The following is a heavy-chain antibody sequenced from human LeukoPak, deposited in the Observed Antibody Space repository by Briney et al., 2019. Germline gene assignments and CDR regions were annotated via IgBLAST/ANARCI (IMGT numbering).Heavy chain of an antibody. Sequence: ASVKVSCKASGYTFTSYDINWVRQATGQGLEWMGWMNPNSGNTGYAQKFQGRVTITRNTSISTAYMELSSLRSEDTAVYYCARGVDFYCSSTSCYLSNWFDPWGQGTLVTVSS. J-gene: IGHJ5*02. CDR3: ARGVDFYCSSTSCYLSNWFDP. D-gene: IGHD2-2*01. CDR2: MNPNSGNT. CDR1: GYTFTSYD. V-gene: IGHV1-8*03.